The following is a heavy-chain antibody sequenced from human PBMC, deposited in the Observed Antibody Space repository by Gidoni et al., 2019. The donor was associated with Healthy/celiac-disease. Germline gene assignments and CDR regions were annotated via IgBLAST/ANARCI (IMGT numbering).Heavy chain of an antibody. Sequence: EVQLLESGGGLVQPGGSLRLSCAASGFTFSSYAMSWVRQAPGKGLEWVSAISGSGGSTYYADSVKGRFTISRDNSKNTLYLQMNSLRAEDTAVYYCAKGSPPAPIVLMVYAPFDYWGQGTLVTVSS. D-gene: IGHD2-8*01. J-gene: IGHJ4*02. V-gene: IGHV3-23*01. CDR3: AKGSPPAPIVLMVYAPFDY. CDR1: GFTFSSYA. CDR2: ISGSGGST.